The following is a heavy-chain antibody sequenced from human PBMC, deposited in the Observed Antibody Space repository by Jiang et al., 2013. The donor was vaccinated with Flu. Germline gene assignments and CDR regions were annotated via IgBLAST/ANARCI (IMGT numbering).Heavy chain of an antibody. V-gene: IGHV4-39*01. D-gene: IGHD3-10*01. Sequence: GSGLVKPSETLSLTCTVSGGSISSSSYYWGWIRQPPGKGLEWIGSIYYSGSTYYNPSLKSRVTISVDTSKNQFSLKLSSVTAADTAVYYCARHGVWRGPIDYWGQGTLVTVSS. CDR1: GGSISSSSYY. J-gene: IGHJ4*02. CDR3: ARHGVWRGPIDY. CDR2: IYYSGST.